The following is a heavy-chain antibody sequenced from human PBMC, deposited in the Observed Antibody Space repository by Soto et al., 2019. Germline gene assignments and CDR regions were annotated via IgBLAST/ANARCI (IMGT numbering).Heavy chain of an antibody. Sequence: SVKVSCKASGGTFSSYAISWVRQAPGQGLEWMGGIIPIFGTANYAQKFQGRVTITADESTSTAYMELSSLRSEDTAVYYCARARVAAGRLDYWGQGTLVTVSS. CDR3: ARARVAAGRLDY. CDR2: IIPIFGTA. J-gene: IGHJ4*02. CDR1: GGTFSSYA. V-gene: IGHV1-69*13. D-gene: IGHD6-13*01.